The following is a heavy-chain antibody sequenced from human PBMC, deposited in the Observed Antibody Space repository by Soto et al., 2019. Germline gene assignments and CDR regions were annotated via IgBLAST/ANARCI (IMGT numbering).Heavy chain of an antibody. Sequence: ASVKVSCKASGVTFITYDIIWVRQAGQRLEWMGWMNPSNGNSGYAQKFRGRVTMTRNTSISTAYMELSSLRSDDSAVYFCARREERSGPYYRDLWGQGTLVTVSS. CDR2: MNPSNGNS. J-gene: IGHJ4*02. CDR3: ARREERSGPYYRDL. D-gene: IGHD3-10*01. CDR1: GVTFITYD. V-gene: IGHV1-8*01.